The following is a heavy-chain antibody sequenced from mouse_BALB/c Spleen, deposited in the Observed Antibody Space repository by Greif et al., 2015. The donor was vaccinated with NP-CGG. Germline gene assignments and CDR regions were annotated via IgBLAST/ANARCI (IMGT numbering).Heavy chain of an antibody. CDR1: GFSLTSYG. Sequence: QVQLQQSGPGLVAPSQSLSTTCTVSGFSLTSYGVHWVRQPPGKGLEWLGVIWAGGSTNYNSALMSRLSISKDNSKSQVFLKMNSLQTNDTAMYYCARNGHYAMDYWGQGTSVTVSS. CDR3: ARNGHYAMDY. CDR2: IWAGGST. V-gene: IGHV2-9*02. J-gene: IGHJ4*01. D-gene: IGHD1-1*02.